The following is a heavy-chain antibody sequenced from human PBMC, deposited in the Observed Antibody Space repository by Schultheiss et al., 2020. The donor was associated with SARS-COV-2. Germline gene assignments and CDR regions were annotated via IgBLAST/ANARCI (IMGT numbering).Heavy chain of an antibody. CDR2: IYYSGST. Sequence: SETLSLTCTVSGGSVSSGSYYWSWIRQPPGKGLEWIGYIYYSGSTYYNPSLKSRVTISVDTSKNQFSLKLSSVTAADTAVYYCASETYCGGDCYSDAFDIWGQGTMVTVSS. CDR1: GGSVSSGSYY. CDR3: ASETYCGGDCYSDAFDI. J-gene: IGHJ3*02. D-gene: IGHD2-21*02. V-gene: IGHV4-61*01.